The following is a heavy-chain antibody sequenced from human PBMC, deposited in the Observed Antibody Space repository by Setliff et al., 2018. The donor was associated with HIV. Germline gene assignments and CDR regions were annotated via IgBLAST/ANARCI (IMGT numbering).Heavy chain of an antibody. J-gene: IGHJ5*02. CDR1: GGSISNGYYY. V-gene: IGHV4-61*09. CDR2: IYTSGST. CDR3: ARELHDYSNYSGWFDP. Sequence: SETLSLTCTVSGGSISNGYYYWSWIRQPAGKGLEWIGHIYTSGSTKYNPSLKSRVTISVDTSKNQFSLKLSFVTAADTAVYYCARELHDYSNYSGWFDPWGQGTLVTVSS. D-gene: IGHD4-4*01.